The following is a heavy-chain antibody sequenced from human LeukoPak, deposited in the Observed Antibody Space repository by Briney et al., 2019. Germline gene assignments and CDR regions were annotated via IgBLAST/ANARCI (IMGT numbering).Heavy chain of an antibody. CDR2: INHSGST. CDR3: ARSSGSYSFDY. CDR1: GGSFSGYY. D-gene: IGHD1-26*01. V-gene: IGHV4-34*01. Sequence: PSETLSLTCAVYGGSFSGYYWSWIRQPPGKGLEWIGEINHSGSTNYNPSLKSRVTISVDTSKNQFSLKLSSVTAADTAVYYCARSSGSYSFDYWGQGTLVTVSS. J-gene: IGHJ4*02.